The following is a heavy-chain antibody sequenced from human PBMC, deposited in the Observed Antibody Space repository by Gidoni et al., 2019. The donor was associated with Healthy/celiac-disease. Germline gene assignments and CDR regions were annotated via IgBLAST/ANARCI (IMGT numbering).Heavy chain of an antibody. Sequence: EVQLLESGGGLVQPGGSLRLSCAASGFTFSSYAMSWVRQAPGKGLEWVSAISGSGGSTYYEDSVKGRFTISRDNSKNTLYLQMNSLRAEDTAVYYCAKAPAQRTYYYDSSGQGYYYYGMDVWGQGTTVTVSS. CDR3: AKAPAQRTYYYDSSGQGYYYYGMDV. CDR2: ISGSGGST. CDR1: GFTFSSYA. D-gene: IGHD3-22*01. V-gene: IGHV3-23*01. J-gene: IGHJ6*02.